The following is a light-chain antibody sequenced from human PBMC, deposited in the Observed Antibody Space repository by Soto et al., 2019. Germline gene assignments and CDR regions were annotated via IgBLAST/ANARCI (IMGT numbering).Light chain of an antibody. J-gene: IGKJ1*01. CDR1: QSVSSN. CDR3: QQYNYWPT. CDR2: DAS. Sequence: EIVMTQSPATLSVSPGERATLSCRASQSVSSNLAWYQQKPGQAPRLLIHDASTRATGIPARFSGSGSGTEFTLTISSLQSEDFAVYYCQQYNYWPTLGQGTKVEIK. V-gene: IGKV3-15*01.